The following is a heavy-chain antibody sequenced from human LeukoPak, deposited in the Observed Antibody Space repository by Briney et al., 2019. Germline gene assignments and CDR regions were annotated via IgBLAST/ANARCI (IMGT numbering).Heavy chain of an antibody. J-gene: IGHJ4*02. CDR1: DFTFDFYW. CDR3: ARKRPNYFDY. Sequence: GGSLRLSCVASDFTFDFYWMAWVRQAPGKGPEWVANINLDGSQKYYVDSVKGRFTISRDNAENSLYLQMNSLRAEDTALYYCARKRPNYFDYWGQGTLVTVSS. V-gene: IGHV3-7*01. CDR2: INLDGSQK.